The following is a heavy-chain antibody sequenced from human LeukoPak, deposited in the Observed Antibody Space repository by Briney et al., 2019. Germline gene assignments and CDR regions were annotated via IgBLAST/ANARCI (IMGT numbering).Heavy chain of an antibody. D-gene: IGHD6-13*01. CDR3: ARGIAAAGTVWFDP. CDR2: IYTSGST. V-gene: IGHV4-4*07. CDR1: GGSISSYY. J-gene: IGHJ5*02. Sequence: KPSETLSLTCTVSGGSISSYYWSWIRQPAGKGLEWIGRIYTSGSTNYNPSLKSRVTRSVDTSKNQFSLKLSSVTAADTAVYYCARGIAAAGTVWFDPWGQGTLVTVSS.